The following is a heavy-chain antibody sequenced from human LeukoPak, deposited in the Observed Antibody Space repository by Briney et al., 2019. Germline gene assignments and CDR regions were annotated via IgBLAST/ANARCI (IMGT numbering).Heavy chain of an antibody. CDR2: IYYGGST. Sequence: SETLSLTCTVSGGSISSYYWSWIRQPPGKGLEWIGYIYYGGSTNYNPSLKSRVTISVDTSKNQFSLKLSSVTAADTAVYYCARCVGGDYYYYMDVWGKGTTVTVSS. CDR3: ARCVGGDYYYYMDV. D-gene: IGHD3-16*01. V-gene: IGHV4-59*01. CDR1: GGSISSYY. J-gene: IGHJ6*03.